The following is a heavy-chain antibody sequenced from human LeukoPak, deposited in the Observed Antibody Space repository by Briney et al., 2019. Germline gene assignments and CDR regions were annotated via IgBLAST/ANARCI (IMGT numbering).Heavy chain of an antibody. Sequence: SETLSLTCTVSGGSISSYYWSWIRQPPGKGLEWIGYIYYSGSTNYNPSLKSRVTISVDTSKNQFSLKLSSVTAADTAVYYCARNLRVDTAMVMGYWGQGTLVTVSS. J-gene: IGHJ4*02. CDR3: ARNLRVDTAMVMGY. D-gene: IGHD5-18*01. CDR1: GGSISSYY. V-gene: IGHV4-59*01. CDR2: IYYSGST.